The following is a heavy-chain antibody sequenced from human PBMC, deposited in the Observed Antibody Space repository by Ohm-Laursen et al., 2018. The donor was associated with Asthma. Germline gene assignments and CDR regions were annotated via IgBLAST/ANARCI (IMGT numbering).Heavy chain of an antibody. J-gene: IGHJ5*02. V-gene: IGHV3-23*01. CDR1: GSTFSRYA. CDR2: ISGSGGDT. CDR3: AKDYGDSNWFDP. D-gene: IGHD4-17*01. Sequence: SLRLSCAASGSTFSRYAMSWVRQAPGKGLEWVSGISGSGGDTYYADSVRGRFTISRDISKNTLYLQMNRLRAEDTAVYYCAKDYGDSNWFDPWGQGTLVTVSS.